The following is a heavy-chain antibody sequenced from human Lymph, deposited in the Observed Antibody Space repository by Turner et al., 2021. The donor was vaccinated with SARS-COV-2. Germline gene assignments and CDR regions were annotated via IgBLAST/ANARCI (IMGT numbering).Heavy chain of an antibody. CDR2: IYYSGSN. V-gene: IGHV4-59*01. Sequence: QVQLQESGPGLVKPSETLSLTCTFSGGSISSYYWSWIRQPPGKGLEWIGYIYYSGSNNYNPSLKSRVTISVDTSKNQFSLKLTSVTAADTAVYYCARGFDYWGQGTLVTVSP. J-gene: IGHJ4*02. CDR1: GGSISSYY. CDR3: ARGFDY.